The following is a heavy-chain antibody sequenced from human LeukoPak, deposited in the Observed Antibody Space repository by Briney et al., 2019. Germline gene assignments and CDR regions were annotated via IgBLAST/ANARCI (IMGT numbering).Heavy chain of an antibody. D-gene: IGHD2-8*01. CDR2: IYSSGSA. J-gene: IGHJ4*02. V-gene: IGHV4-59*08. CDR3: ARLGYCGNAWCLADY. Sequence: SETLSLTCSVSGGSISSYYWDWIRQSPGKGLEWIGHIYSSGSASYNPSLKSRVTISVDTSKNQFSLKLSSVTAADTAVYYCARLGYCGNAWCLADYWGQGTLVTVSS. CDR1: GGSISSYY.